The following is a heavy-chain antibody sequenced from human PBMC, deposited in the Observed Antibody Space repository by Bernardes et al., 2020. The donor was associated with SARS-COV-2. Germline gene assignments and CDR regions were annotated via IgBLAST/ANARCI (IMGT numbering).Heavy chain of an antibody. D-gene: IGHD3-10*01. Sequence: ASVKVSCKASGYTFTSYDINWVRQATGQGLEWIGWMNPNSGNTGYAQRFQGRITMTRDTSISTAYMELSSLRSEDTAVYYCAKLDDGSGNYNWSDPWGQGTLVTVSA. J-gene: IGHJ5*02. V-gene: IGHV1-8*01. CDR3: AKLDDGSGNYNWSDP. CDR2: MNPNSGNT. CDR1: GYTFTSYD.